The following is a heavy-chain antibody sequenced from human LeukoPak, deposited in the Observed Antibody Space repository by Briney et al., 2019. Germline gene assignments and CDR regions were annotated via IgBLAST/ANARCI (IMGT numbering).Heavy chain of an antibody. D-gene: IGHD3-16*01. CDR1: GGSISGSSYY. CDR2: IYYSGST. V-gene: IGHV4-39*07. J-gene: IGHJ4*02. Sequence: SETLSLTCTVSGGSISGSSYYWGWIRQPPGKGLEWIGSIYYSGSTYYNPSLKSRVTISVDTSKNQFSLKLSSVTAADTAVYYCARIGRGYYFDYWGQGTLVTVSS. CDR3: ARIGRGYYFDY.